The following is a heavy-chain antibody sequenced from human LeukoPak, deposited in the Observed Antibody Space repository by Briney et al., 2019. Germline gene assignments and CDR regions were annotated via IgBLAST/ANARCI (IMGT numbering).Heavy chain of an antibody. CDR3: ARGDYGDYYYGMDV. CDR2: VYYTGAS. Sequence: SETLSLTCTVSGGSISSSSYYWGWIRQPPGKGLEWIGSVYYTGASYYNPSLKSRVTISIDTSKKHFSLKLTSVTAADTAVYYCARGDYGDYYYGMDVWGQGTMVTVSS. V-gene: IGHV4-39*07. CDR1: GGSISSSSYY. J-gene: IGHJ6*02. D-gene: IGHD4-17*01.